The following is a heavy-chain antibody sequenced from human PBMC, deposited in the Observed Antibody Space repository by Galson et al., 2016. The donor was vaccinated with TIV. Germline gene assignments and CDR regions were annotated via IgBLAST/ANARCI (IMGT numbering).Heavy chain of an antibody. Sequence: SVKVSCKVSGGSFRSFGISWVRQAPGQGLEWMGGTIPIFPATNYAQKFQGRVTITTDESTSTSYMEIRSLRSEDTAWYFCGNSGGGSGTLTPGYYYVMEVWGQGTTVTVSS. J-gene: IGHJ6*02. CDR3: GNSGGGSGTLTPGYYYVMEV. D-gene: IGHD3-10*01. CDR2: TIPIFPAT. CDR1: GGSFRSFG. V-gene: IGHV1-69*05.